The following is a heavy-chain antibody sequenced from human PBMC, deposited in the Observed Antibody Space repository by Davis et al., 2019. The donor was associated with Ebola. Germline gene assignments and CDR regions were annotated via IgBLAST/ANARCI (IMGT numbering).Heavy chain of an antibody. CDR2: IQSDGSNK. D-gene: IGHD6-19*01. J-gene: IGHJ4*02. Sequence: PGGSLRLSCTASGFTFSYSGIHWVRQAPGKGLEWVAFIQSDGSNKYYADSVKGRFTISRDNSKNTLYLQMNSLRPKDTALYYCAKQDDSGWYGIDEYWGQGTLVTVSS. CDR1: GFTFSYSG. CDR3: AKQDDSGWYGIDEY. V-gene: IGHV3-30*02.